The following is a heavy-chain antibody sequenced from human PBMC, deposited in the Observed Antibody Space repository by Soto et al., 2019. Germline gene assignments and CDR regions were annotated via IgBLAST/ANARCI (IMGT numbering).Heavy chain of an antibody. CDR2: ISAYNGNT. V-gene: IGHV1-18*04. J-gene: IGHJ4*02. CDR3: ARNKLGYCTNGVCFDPDY. CDR1: GYTFTSYC. D-gene: IGHD2-8*01. Sequence: ASVKVSCKASGYTFTSYCISWVLQAPGQGLEWMGWISAYNGNTNYARKLQGRVTMTIDTSTRTAYMELRSLRSDDTAVYYCARNKLGYCTNGVCFDPDYWGQGTLVTVSS.